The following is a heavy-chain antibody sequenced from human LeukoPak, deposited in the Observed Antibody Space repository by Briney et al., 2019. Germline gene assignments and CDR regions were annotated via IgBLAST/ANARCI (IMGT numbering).Heavy chain of an antibody. CDR3: AREYQLPYYYYYGMDV. D-gene: IGHD2-2*01. CDR2: ISAYNGNT. Sequence: ASVKVSCKASGYSFTSYGISWMRQAPGQGLEWMRWISAYNGNTNYAQKLQGRVTMTTDTSTSTVYMELRSLRSDDTAVYYCAREYQLPYYYYYGMDVWGQGTTVTVSS. V-gene: IGHV1-18*01. CDR1: GYSFTSYG. J-gene: IGHJ6*02.